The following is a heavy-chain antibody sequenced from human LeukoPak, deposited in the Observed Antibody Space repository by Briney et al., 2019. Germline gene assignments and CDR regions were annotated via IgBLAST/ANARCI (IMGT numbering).Heavy chain of an antibody. V-gene: IGHV4-59*01. CDR3: ARVYSYGSGSLPWFDP. J-gene: IGHJ5*02. D-gene: IGHD3-10*01. Sequence: SETLSLTCTVSGGSIRNYYWSWIRQPPGKGLEWLGYIYYSWSTNYNPSLKSRVTISVDTSKNQFSLKLTSVTAADTAVYYCARVYSYGSGSLPWFDPWGQGTLVTVSS. CDR1: GGSIRNYY. CDR2: IYYSWST.